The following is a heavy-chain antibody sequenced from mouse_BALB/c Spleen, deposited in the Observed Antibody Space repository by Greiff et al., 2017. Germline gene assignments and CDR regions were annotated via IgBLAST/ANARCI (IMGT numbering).Heavy chain of an antibody. CDR2: INPYNDGT. D-gene: IGHD2-3*01. Sequence: VQLQQSGPELVKPGASVKMSCKASGYTFTSYVMHWVKQKPGQGLEWIGYINPYNDGTKYNEKFKGKATLTSDKSSSTAYMELSSLTSEDSAVYYCAREIYDGYFYFDYWGQGTTLTVSS. CDR3: AREIYDGYFYFDY. CDR1: GYTFTSYV. V-gene: IGHV1-14*01. J-gene: IGHJ2*01.